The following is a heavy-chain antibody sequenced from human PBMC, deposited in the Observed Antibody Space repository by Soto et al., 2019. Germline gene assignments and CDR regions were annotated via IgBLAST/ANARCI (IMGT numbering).Heavy chain of an antibody. V-gene: IGHV3-23*01. J-gene: IGHJ4*02. CDR1: GFTFSSYA. D-gene: IGHD3-22*01. CDR2: ISGRGGST. CDR3: AKDQPKDYYDSSGYSPRLDY. Sequence: GGSLRLSCAASGFTFSSYAMSWFRQAPGKGLEWVSAISGRGGSTYYADSVKGRFTISRDNSSKTLYLQMNSLRAEDTAVYYSAKDQPKDYYDSSGYSPRLDYWGQGT.